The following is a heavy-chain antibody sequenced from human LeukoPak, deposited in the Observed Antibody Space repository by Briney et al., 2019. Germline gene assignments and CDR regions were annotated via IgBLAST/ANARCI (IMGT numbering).Heavy chain of an antibody. CDR2: IKQDGSGN. V-gene: IGHV3-7*01. J-gene: IGHJ4*02. Sequence: GGSLRLSCAASGFTFSGFWMSWVRQAPGKRLEWVANIKQDGSGNYYVDSVKGRFTISRDNAKNSLYLQMNSLRAEDTAVYYCARWSYGDLDYWGQGTLVTVSS. D-gene: IGHD4/OR15-4a*01. CDR1: GFTFSGFW. CDR3: ARWSYGDLDY.